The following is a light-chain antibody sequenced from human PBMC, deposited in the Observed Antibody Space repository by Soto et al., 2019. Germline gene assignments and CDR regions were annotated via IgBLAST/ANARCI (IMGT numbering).Light chain of an antibody. CDR3: QQYGSSPPYGGSPPYT. Sequence: EVVLTQSPGTLSLSPGERATLSCRASQSVSSTYLAWYQQKPGQAPRLLIYGASSRATGIPDRFSGSGSGTDFTLTISRLEPEDFAVYYCQQYGSSPPYGGSPPYTFGQGTKLEMK. CDR1: QSVSSTY. J-gene: IGKJ2*01. V-gene: IGKV3-20*01. CDR2: GAS.